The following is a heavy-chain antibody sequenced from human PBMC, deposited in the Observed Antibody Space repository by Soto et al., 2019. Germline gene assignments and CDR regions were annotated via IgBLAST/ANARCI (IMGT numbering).Heavy chain of an antibody. CDR3: GRGVNTATTGSDY. J-gene: IGHJ4*02. CDR2: ISGNGGST. CDR1: GFTFSSYA. Sequence: EVQLLESGGGLVQPGGAPRLSCAASGFTFSSYAMNWVRQAPGKGLEWVSAISGNGGSTYYADSVKGRFIISRDSSKNTLYRQMNSLRAEDTAIYYCGRGVNTATTGSDYWGQGTLVTVSS. V-gene: IGHV3-23*01. D-gene: IGHD4-17*01.